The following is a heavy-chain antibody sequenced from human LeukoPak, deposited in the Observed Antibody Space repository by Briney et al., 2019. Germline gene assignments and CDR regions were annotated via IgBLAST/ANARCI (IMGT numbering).Heavy chain of an antibody. CDR3: ARDVSRRSPPGWFFQH. Sequence: PGGSLRLSCAASGFTFSDYYMSWIRQAPGKGLEWVAVIWYDGSNKYYADSVKGRFTISRDNSKNTLYLQMNSLRAEDTAVYYCARDVSRRSPPGWFFQHWGQGTLVTVSS. CDR2: IWYDGSNK. CDR1: GFTFSDYY. J-gene: IGHJ1*01. V-gene: IGHV3-33*08. D-gene: IGHD2-15*01.